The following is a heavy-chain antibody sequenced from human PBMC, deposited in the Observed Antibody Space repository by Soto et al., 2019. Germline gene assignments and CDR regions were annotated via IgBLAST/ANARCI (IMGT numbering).Heavy chain of an antibody. CDR1: GFSLTTDRVG. D-gene: IGHD1-26*01. CDR3: AHAYGGRSLY. J-gene: IGHJ4*02. V-gene: IGHV2-5*02. CDR2: IYWDDSK. Sequence: QITLKESGPTLVKPTQTLTLTCTFSGFSLTTDRVGVGWIRQPPGEALEWLAVIYWDDSKTFRPSLESRLTITKDTSKNQVDLTITNMDSLDTATYYCAHAYGGRSLYWGQGTLVTVSS.